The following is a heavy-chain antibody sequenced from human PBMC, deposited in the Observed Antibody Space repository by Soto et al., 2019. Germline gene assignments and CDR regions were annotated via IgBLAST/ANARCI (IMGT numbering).Heavy chain of an antibody. D-gene: IGHD3-10*01. CDR3: ARVVPYYYGSGSYSYFDY. J-gene: IGHJ4*02. Sequence: SETLSLTCAVSGGSISSSNWWSWVRQPPGKGLEWIGEIYHSGSTNYNPSLKSRVTISVDKSKNQFSLKLSSVTAADTAVYYCARVVPYYYGSGSYSYFDYWGQGTLVTVS. CDR2: IYHSGST. CDR1: GGSISSSNW. V-gene: IGHV4-4*02.